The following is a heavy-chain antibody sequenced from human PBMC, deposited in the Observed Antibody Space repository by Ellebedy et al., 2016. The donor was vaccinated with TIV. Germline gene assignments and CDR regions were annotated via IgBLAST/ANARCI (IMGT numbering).Heavy chain of an antibody. J-gene: IGHJ4*02. CDR2: ISPDGDST. V-gene: IGHV3-64*01. D-gene: IGHD6-13*01. CDR3: ARARGAAAVPVYYDY. Sequence: GESLKISCVGSGFIFSGYTLHWVRQAPGKRLEYVSAISPDGDSTYYANSVKGRFTISRDNSKSTLYLQMSSLRGEDMAVYYCARARGAAAVPVYYDYWGQGTQVIVFS. CDR1: GFIFSGYT.